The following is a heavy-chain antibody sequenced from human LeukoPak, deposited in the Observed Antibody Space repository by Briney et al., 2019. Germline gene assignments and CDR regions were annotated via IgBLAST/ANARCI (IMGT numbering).Heavy chain of an antibody. Sequence: ASVKVSCKASGYTFTSYGISWVRQAPGQGLEWMGWISAYNGNTNYAQKLQGRVTMTTDTSTSTAYMELRSLRSDDTAVYYCARSGQREYSSGWYVWEGDYYYYYMDVWGKGNTVTVSS. V-gene: IGHV1-18*01. D-gene: IGHD6-19*01. CDR1: GYTFTSYG. CDR3: ARSGQREYSSGWYVWEGDYYYYYMDV. J-gene: IGHJ6*03. CDR2: ISAYNGNT.